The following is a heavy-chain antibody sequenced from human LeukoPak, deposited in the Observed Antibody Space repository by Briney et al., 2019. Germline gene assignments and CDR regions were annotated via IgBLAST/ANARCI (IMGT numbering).Heavy chain of an antibody. V-gene: IGHV4-59*01. CDR2: IYYSGST. CDR3: ARHLRASRVYAFDI. Sequence: SETLSLTCTVSGGSISSYYWSWIWQPPGKGLEWIGYIYYSGSTNYNPSLKSRVTISVDTSKNQFSLKLSSVTAADTAVYYCARHLRASRVYAFDIWGQGTMVTVSS. CDR1: GGSISSYY. D-gene: IGHD2-2*01. J-gene: IGHJ3*02.